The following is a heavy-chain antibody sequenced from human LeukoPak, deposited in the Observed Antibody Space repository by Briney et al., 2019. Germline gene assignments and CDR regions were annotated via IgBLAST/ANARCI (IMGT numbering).Heavy chain of an antibody. CDR3: ARGGAIYDILPGYYKTGEDY. CDR1: GFTFTSYA. Sequence: GRSPRPSSPASGFTFTSYAMHWGRQAPGKGLEGVACISYDGSNKYDADSVKCRCTISRDNSKNTLYLQMTSLRAEDRAVYYCARGGAIYDILPGYYKTGEDYWGAGTLVTASS. D-gene: IGHD3-9*01. J-gene: IGHJ4*02. V-gene: IGHV3-30*04. CDR2: ISYDGSNK.